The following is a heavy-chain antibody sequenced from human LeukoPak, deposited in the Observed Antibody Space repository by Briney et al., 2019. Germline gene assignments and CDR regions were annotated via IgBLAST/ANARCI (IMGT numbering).Heavy chain of an antibody. CDR2: INPHNADT. CDR1: GYTFTGYY. V-gene: IGHV1-2*02. Sequence: ASVKVSCKASGYTFTGYYLHWVRQAPGQGLEWMGWINPHNADTNYAQRFQGRVTMTRDTSITTAYMVLSRLRSDDTAVYYCASVKDIVVGGGPHYFDYWGQGTLVTVSS. D-gene: IGHD2-15*01. J-gene: IGHJ4*02. CDR3: ASVKDIVVGGGPHYFDY.